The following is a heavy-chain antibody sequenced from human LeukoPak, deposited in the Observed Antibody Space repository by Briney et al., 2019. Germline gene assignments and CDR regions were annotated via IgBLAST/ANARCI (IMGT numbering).Heavy chain of an antibody. CDR3: ARHKILRGSFDY. V-gene: IGHV4-39*01. D-gene: IGHD3-10*01. J-gene: IGHJ4*02. Sequence: SETLSLTCTVSGGSISSSSYYWGWIRQPPGKGLEWIGSIYYSGSTYYNPSLKSRVTISVDTSKNQFSLKLSSVTAADTAVYYCARHKILRGSFDYWGQGTLVTVSS. CDR1: GGSISSSSYY. CDR2: IYYSGST.